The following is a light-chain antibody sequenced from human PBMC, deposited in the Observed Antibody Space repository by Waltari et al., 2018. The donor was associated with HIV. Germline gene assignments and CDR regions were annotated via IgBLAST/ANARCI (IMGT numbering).Light chain of an antibody. V-gene: IGLV8-61*01. CDR3: MMYVGSGIRV. CDR2: DTN. CDR1: PGPVSPNTY. J-gene: IGLJ3*02. Sequence: QTVVTQEPSLSVSPGGTVTLTCGLTPGPVSPNTYTTWFQQTPGQAPRALICDTNARSSGVPDRFSGSILGNKAARALTGAQADDESDYYCMMYVGSGIRVFGGGTKLTVL.